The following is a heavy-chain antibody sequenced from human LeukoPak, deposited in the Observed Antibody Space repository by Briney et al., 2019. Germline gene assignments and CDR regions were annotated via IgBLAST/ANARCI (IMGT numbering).Heavy chain of an antibody. V-gene: IGHV1-69*06. CDR2: IIPIFGTA. CDR3: ARAPRYCSSTSCSLTLDP. J-gene: IGHJ5*02. D-gene: IGHD2-2*01. Sequence: ASVKVSCKASGGTFISYAISWVRQAPGQGLEWMGGIIPIFGTANYEQKFQGRVTITADKSTSTAYMELSSLRSEDTVFYYCARAPRYCSSTSCSLTLDPWGQGTLVTVSS. CDR1: GGTFISYA.